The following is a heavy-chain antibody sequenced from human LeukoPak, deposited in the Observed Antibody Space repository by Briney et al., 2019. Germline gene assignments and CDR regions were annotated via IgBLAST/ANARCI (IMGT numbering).Heavy chain of an antibody. D-gene: IGHD1-1*01. CDR2: TYSDGST. CDR1: GFTVSRNY. J-gene: IGHJ6*02. Sequence: GGSLRLSCAASGFTVSRNYMSWVRQAPGKGLEWVSLTYSDGSTSYTESVKGRFTIFRDNSKNTLSLQLNSLRAEDTAVYYCARDGGSSTKEPTGGYYYYVMDVWAKGPRSPSS. CDR3: ARDGGSSTKEPTGGYYYYVMDV. V-gene: IGHV3-53*01.